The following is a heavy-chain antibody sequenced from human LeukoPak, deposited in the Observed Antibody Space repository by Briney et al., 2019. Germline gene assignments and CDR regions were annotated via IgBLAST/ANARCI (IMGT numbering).Heavy chain of an antibody. CDR1: GFTFRSCG. D-gene: IGHD6-13*01. Sequence: GGSLRLSCAASGFTFRSCGMQWVRQAPGKGLEWVAVISYDGSDKYYADSVKGRFTISRDNSKNTLYLQMNSLRAEDTAVYYCAKDRSDSSSWYNGDYWGQGTLVTVSS. J-gene: IGHJ4*02. V-gene: IGHV3-30*18. CDR3: AKDRSDSSSWYNGDY. CDR2: ISYDGSDK.